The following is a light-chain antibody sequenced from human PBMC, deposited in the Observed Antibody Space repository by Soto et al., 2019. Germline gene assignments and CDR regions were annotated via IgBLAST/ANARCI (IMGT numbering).Light chain of an antibody. CDR2: NIE. Sequence: QTVVTQEASLSVSPGGTVTLTCGLNSGSVSTSHYPSWYQQTPGQPPRTLILNIEGRPSGVPERFSGTIIGRRAALTITGAQSEDESDYYCMLSVGTGVWVFGGGTQLTVL. V-gene: IGLV8-61*01. CDR3: MLSVGTGVWV. CDR1: SGSVSTSHY. J-gene: IGLJ3*02.